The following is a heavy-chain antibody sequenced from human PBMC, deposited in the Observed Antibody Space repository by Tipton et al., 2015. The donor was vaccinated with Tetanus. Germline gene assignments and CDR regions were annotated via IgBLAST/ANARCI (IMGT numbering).Heavy chain of an antibody. CDR3: ARQLWGYWFDP. J-gene: IGHJ5*02. Sequence: TLSLTCALYGGSFSDYYWTWIRQPPGKGLEWIGEIHPSGIINYSPSLQSRVTMLVETSENQFSLRLTSVTARDTAIYYCARQLWGYWFDPWGQGTLVTVSS. D-gene: IGHD7-27*01. CDR1: GGSFSDYY. CDR2: IHPSGII. V-gene: IGHV4-34*01.